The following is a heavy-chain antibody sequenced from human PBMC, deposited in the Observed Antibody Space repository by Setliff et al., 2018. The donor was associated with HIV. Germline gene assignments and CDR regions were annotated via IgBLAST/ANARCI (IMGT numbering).Heavy chain of an antibody. Sequence: GGSLRLSCAASGFTFSSYGMHWVRQAPGKGLEWVAFIRYDGSNKYYADSVKGRFTISRDNSKNTLYLQMNSLRAEDTAVYYCAKEASHYYDSSGYPEGPNFDYWGQGTLVTVSS. CDR3: AKEASHYYDSSGYPEGPNFDY. CDR2: IRYDGSNK. CDR1: GFTFSSYG. V-gene: IGHV3-30*02. D-gene: IGHD3-22*01. J-gene: IGHJ4*02.